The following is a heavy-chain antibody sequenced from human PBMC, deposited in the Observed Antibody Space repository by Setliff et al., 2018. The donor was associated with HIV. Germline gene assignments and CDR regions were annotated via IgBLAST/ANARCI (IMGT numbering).Heavy chain of an antibody. Sequence: GGSLRLSCVGSGFTFKTYSMNWVRQAPGKGLEWLSYIKTDGGTTYDADSVEGRFTISRDNAKNSLYLQMDNLTVDDTAVYFCARILSSRGIIEAYYYAMDVWGQGTTVTVSS. J-gene: IGHJ6*02. CDR2: IKTDGGTT. CDR3: ARILSSRGIIEAYYYAMDV. CDR1: GFTFKTYS. D-gene: IGHD3-10*01. V-gene: IGHV3-48*01.